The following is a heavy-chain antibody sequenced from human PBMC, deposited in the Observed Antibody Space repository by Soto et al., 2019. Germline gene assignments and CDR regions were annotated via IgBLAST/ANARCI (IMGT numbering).Heavy chain of an antibody. CDR1: GFTFSSYW. CDR3: VRGEGGWETY. Sequence: EVPLMESGGGLVQPGGSLRLSCAASGFTFSSYWMHWVRQAPGKGLVWVSRINSDGSSTTYADSVKGRFTISRDNAKKTLYLQMNSLRAEDTAVYYCVRGEGGWETYWGQGTLVTVSS. D-gene: IGHD6-19*01. J-gene: IGHJ4*02. V-gene: IGHV3-74*01. CDR2: INSDGSST.